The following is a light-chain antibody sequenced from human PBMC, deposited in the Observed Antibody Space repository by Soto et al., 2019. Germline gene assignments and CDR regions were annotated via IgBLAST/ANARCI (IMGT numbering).Light chain of an antibody. V-gene: IGKV1-27*01. Sequence: DIQMTQSPPSLSASVGDRVTITCRASQGIRNFVAWYQQKPGKAPKLLIYAASTLQSGVPSRFSGSGSGTDFTLTSNSLQPEDVATYSCQKYSSVPVFGPGTKVEI. CDR1: QGIRNF. CDR2: AAS. CDR3: QKYSSVPV. J-gene: IGKJ3*01.